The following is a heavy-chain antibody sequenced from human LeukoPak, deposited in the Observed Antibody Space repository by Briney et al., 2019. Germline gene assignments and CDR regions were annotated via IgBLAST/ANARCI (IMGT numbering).Heavy chain of an antibody. V-gene: IGHV3-23*01. Sequence: PGGSLRLSCAASGFTFSNYAMSWVRQAPGKGLEWVSGMSGSGGSTYYADSVKGRFTISRDNSKNTLYLQMSSLRAEDTAVYYCARYDTAMAGNPLAIFDYWGQGTLVTVSS. D-gene: IGHD5-18*01. CDR3: ARYDTAMAGNPLAIFDY. J-gene: IGHJ4*02. CDR2: MSGSGGST. CDR1: GFTFSNYA.